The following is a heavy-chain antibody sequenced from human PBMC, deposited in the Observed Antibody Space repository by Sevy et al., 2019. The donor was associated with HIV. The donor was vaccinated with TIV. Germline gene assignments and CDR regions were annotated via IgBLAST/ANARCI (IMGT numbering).Heavy chain of an antibody. D-gene: IGHD6-19*01. J-gene: IGHJ4*02. Sequence: GGSLRLSCAASGFPLRKYSMNWVRQAPGKGLEWVSVISRNSTYIYYSDSLKGRFTISRDNSVNSLFLQMNSLRAEDTAVYYCVRDSSGLSWGQGTLVTVSS. CDR3: VRDSSGLS. V-gene: IGHV3-21*01. CDR2: ISRNSTYI. CDR1: GFPLRKYS.